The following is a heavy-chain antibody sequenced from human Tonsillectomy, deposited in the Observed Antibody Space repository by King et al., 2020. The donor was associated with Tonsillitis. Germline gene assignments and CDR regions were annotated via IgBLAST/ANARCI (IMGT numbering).Heavy chain of an antibody. V-gene: IGHV3-48*03. CDR3: ARYYGSGTYLDY. D-gene: IGHD3-10*01. Sequence: QLVQSGGGLVQPGGSLRLSCAASGFTFSSSEMNRVRQAPGRGLKWVSYISGSGSAIYYADSVKGRFTISRDNAKNSLYLQMNSLRAEDTAIYYCARYYGSGTYLDYWGQGTLVTVSS. J-gene: IGHJ4*02. CDR2: ISGSGSAI. CDR1: GFTFSSSE.